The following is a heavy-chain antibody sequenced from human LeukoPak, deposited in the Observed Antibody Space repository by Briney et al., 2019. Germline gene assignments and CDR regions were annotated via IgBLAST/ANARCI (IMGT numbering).Heavy chain of an antibody. CDR2: ISSSSSYI. CDR1: GFTFSSYS. D-gene: IGHD6-6*01. V-gene: IGHV3-21*01. J-gene: IGHJ3*02. CDR3: ARGSRIAARPGLIDI. Sequence: PGGSLRLSCAASGFTFSSYSMNWVRQAPGKGLEWVSSISSSSSYIYYADSVKGRFTISRDNAKNSLYLQMNSLRAEDTAVYYCARGSRIAARPGLIDIWGQGTMVTVSS.